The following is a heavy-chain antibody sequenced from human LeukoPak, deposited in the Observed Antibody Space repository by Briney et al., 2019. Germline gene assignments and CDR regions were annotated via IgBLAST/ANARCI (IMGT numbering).Heavy chain of an antibody. J-gene: IGHJ3*02. Sequence: SETLSLTCTVSGGSISSGGYYWSWIRQHPGKGLEWIGYIYYSGSTYYNPSLKSRVTISVDTSKNQFSLKLSSVTAADTAVYYCARDFSRSYDFWSGYYQYAFDIWGQGTMVTVSS. D-gene: IGHD3-3*01. CDR2: IYYSGST. CDR1: GGSISSGGYY. V-gene: IGHV4-31*03. CDR3: ARDFSRSYDFWSGYYQYAFDI.